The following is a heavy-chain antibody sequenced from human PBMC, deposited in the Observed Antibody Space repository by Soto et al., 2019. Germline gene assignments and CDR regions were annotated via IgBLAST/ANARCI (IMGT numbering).Heavy chain of an antibody. CDR2: IYYTGHT. CDR3: AREDINESFFDS. J-gene: IGHJ4*02. CDR1: GGYISSGGNY. Sequence: QVQLQESGPGLVKPSQTLSLTCSVSGGYISSGGNYWSWIRQHPGKGLEWIGFIYYTGHTKYNAALKSRASISGDMAENQFSLTLTSVSAAATAVYYCAREDINESFFDSWGPGILVTVSS. V-gene: IGHV4-31*03. D-gene: IGHD2-8*01.